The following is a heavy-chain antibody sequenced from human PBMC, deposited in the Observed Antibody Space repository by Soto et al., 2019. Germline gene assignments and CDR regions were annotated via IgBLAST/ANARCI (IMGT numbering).Heavy chain of an antibody. CDR3: ETAQHYRFDN. Sequence: EVQLVESGGTLVQPGGSLRLTCAASAFSFSTSWMHWVRHAPGEGLVWVSRINPDGRTINYADSVKGIFTISRDNDKNTLYVKINILRLEHTAVYLCETAQHYRFDNLGLGTLVTGSS. J-gene: IGHJ4*02. D-gene: IGHD1-26*01. V-gene: IGHV3-74*01. CDR1: AFSFSTSW. CDR2: INPDGRTI.